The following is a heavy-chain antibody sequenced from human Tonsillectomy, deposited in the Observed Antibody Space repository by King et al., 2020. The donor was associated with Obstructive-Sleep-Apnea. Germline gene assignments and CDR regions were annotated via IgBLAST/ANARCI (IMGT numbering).Heavy chain of an antibody. CDR3: ARPNIVVATITGWSAYFDY. D-gene: IGHD5-12*01. Sequence: QLVQSGAEVKKPGESLKISCKGSGYSFTSYWIGWVRQMPGKGLEWMGIIYPGDSDTRYSPSFQGQVTISADKSISTAYLQWRSLKASDTAKYYCARPNIVVATITGWSAYFDYWGQGTLVTVSS. J-gene: IGHJ4*02. CDR2: IYPGDSDT. V-gene: IGHV5-51*01. CDR1: GYSFTSYW.